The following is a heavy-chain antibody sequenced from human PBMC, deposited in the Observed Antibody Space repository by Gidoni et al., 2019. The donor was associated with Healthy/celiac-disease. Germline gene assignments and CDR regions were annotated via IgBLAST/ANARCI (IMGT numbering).Heavy chain of an antibody. Sequence: VQLGGSGGALVRAGRSLEPPCAASGSPSRSDGLHWVRQAPGKGLAWVAVIAYDGSNKTYADSVKGRFTISRDNSKNTLYLQMNCLRAEDTAVYYCAKDYNRFRIAAAGTGWFDPWGQGTLVTVSS. CDR3: AKDYNRFRIAAAGTGWFDP. D-gene: IGHD6-13*01. CDR2: IAYDGSNK. V-gene: IGHV3-30*18. J-gene: IGHJ5*02. CDR1: GSPSRSDG.